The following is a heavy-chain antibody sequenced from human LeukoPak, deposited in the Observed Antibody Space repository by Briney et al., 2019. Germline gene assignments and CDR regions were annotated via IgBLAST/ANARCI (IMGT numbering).Heavy chain of an antibody. J-gene: IGHJ6*04. CDR2: IKQDGSEK. D-gene: IGHD3-10*02. Sequence: GGSLRLSCAASGFTFISYWMSWVRQAPGKGLEWVANIKQDGSEKYYVGSVKGRFTISRDNAKNSLYLQMNSLRAEDTAVYYCAELGITMIGGVWGKGTTVTISS. CDR1: GFTFISYW. CDR3: AELGITMIGGV. V-gene: IGHV3-7*01.